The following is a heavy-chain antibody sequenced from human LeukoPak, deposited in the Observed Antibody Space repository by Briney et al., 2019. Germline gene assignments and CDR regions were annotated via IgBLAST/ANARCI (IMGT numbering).Heavy chain of an antibody. CDR1: GFTVSSNY. D-gene: IGHD3-10*01. CDR2: IYSGGSA. CDR3: ARVLRHNTLVQQTPFYFDF. V-gene: IGHV3-53*01. Sequence: QTGGSLRLSCAASGFTVSSNYMSWVRQAPGKGLEWVSVIYSGGSAFYADSVKGRFTISRDNSKNTLYLQMNRLRAEDTAVYYCARVLRHNTLVQQTPFYFDFWGQGTLVTAPS. J-gene: IGHJ4*02.